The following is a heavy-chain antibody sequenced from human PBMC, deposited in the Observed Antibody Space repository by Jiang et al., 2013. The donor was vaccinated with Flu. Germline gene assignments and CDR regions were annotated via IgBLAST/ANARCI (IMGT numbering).Heavy chain of an antibody. J-gene: IGHJ5*02. CDR3: ARDEGRGYYDSRFDP. V-gene: IGHV3-23*01. CDR2: ISASGGTP. CDR1: GFTFSIYA. Sequence: QLLESGGGLVQPGGSLRLSCAASGFTFSIYAMSWVRQAPGKGLEWVSGISASGGTPYYADSVKGRFTISRDNSKNTLYLQMNSLRAEDTAVYYCARDEGRGYYDSRFDPWGQGTLVTVSS. D-gene: IGHD3-22*01.